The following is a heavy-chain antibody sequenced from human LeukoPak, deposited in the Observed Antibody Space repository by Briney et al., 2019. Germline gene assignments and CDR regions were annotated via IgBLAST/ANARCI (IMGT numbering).Heavy chain of an antibody. CDR1: GFNFNDYA. V-gene: IGHV3-9*01. J-gene: IGHJ4*02. CDR2: INWKSDKT. D-gene: IGHD3-9*01. Sequence: GGSLRLSCAASGFNFNDYAMHWVRQVPGKGLEWVSSINWKSDKTLYADSVRGRFTISRDNAKSSLYLQMNSLRPEDTAFYYCARDLSHNDISTGYPSFYFDSWGQGTLVTVSS. CDR3: ARDLSHNDISTGYPSFYFDS.